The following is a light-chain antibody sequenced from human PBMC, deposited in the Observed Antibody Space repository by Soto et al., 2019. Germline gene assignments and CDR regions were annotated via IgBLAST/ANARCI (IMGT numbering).Light chain of an antibody. J-gene: IGKJ1*01. CDR1: QSVSSH. CDR3: QQYDNWPPWT. Sequence: EVVLTQSPATLSVSPGERATLSCRTSQSVSSHLAWYQHKPGQAPRLLIYGASARASGVPDRFSGSGSGTEYTITITSLQSEDFAIYVCQQYDNWPPWTFGQGTKVEIK. V-gene: IGKV3-15*01. CDR2: GAS.